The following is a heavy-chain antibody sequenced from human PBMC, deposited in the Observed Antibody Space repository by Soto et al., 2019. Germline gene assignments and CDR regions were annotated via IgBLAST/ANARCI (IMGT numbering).Heavy chain of an antibody. CDR2: IHVRGNT. CDR3: TRGAPPRPTCSYNAMDF. D-gene: IGHD2-15*01. J-gene: IGHJ6*01. CDR1: VASVSSDDVS. Sequence: QVQLRESGPGLVKPSQTLSLTCSVSVASVSSDDVSWSWIGQRPGEGLAWVGYIHVRGNTYYNPSLKRRVTMSLDTSKNQLSLTVSFVTGADTAVYFCTRGAPPRPTCSYNAMDFWGHGAAVTVAS. V-gene: IGHV4-30-4*01.